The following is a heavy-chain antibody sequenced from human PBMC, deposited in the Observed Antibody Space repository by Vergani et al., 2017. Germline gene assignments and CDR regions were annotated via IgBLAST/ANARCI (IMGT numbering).Heavy chain of an antibody. J-gene: IGHJ4*02. CDR3: TTAAVRLGYGY. V-gene: IGHV3-15*01. Sequence: EVQLVESGGGLVQPGRSLRLSCTASGFTFGDYAMSWVRQAPGKGLEWVGRIKSKTDGGTTDYAAPVKGRFTISRDDSKNTLYLQMNSLKTEDTAVYYCTTAAVRLGYGYWGQGTLVTVSS. D-gene: IGHD3-16*01. CDR2: IKSKTDGGTT. CDR1: GFTFGDYA.